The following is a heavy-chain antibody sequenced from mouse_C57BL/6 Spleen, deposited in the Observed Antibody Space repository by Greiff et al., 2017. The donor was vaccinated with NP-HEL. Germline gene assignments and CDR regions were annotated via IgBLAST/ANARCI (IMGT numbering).Heavy chain of an antibody. CDR2: IDPETGGT. Sequence: VKLMESGAELVRPGASVTLSCKASGYTFTDYEMHWVKQTPVHGLEWIGAIDPETGGTAYNQKFKGKAILTADKSSSTAYMELRSLTSEDSAVYYCTRRGAMDYWGQGTSVTVSS. CDR3: TRRGAMDY. V-gene: IGHV1-15*01. CDR1: GYTFTDYE. J-gene: IGHJ4*01.